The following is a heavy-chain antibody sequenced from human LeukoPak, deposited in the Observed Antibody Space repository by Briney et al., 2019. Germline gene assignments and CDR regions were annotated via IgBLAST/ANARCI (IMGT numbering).Heavy chain of an antibody. V-gene: IGHV3-23*01. CDR1: GFTFSTYS. J-gene: IGHJ5*02. CDR3: VKARGPSTSSPWFDP. D-gene: IGHD6-6*01. CDR2: ISGSGGTT. Sequence: SGGSLRLSCAASGFTFSTYSMNWVRQAPGKGLEWVSTISGSGGTTYYADSVKGRFTISRDNSKSTLYLQMDRLRAEDTAVYYCVKARGPSTSSPWFDPWGQGTLVTVSS.